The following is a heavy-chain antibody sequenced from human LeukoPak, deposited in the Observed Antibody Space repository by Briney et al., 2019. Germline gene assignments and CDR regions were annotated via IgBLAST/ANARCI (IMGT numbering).Heavy chain of an antibody. J-gene: IGHJ4*02. D-gene: IGHD2-8*01. CDR1: GYTFTTYG. Sequence: GGTLRLSCVGSGYTFTTYGMSWVRQAPGKGLEWVSGLDNNGDNTYYADSVKGRFTISRDNTKNSLYLQLNNLRADDTALYYCVRDTKDYWGQGTLVTVSS. CDR2: LDNNGDNT. CDR3: VRDTKDY. V-gene: IGHV3-23*01.